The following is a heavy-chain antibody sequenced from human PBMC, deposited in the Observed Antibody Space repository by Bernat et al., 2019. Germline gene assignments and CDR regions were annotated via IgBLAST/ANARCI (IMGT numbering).Heavy chain of an antibody. V-gene: IGHV3-48*02. J-gene: IGHJ4*02. D-gene: IGHD2-15*01. CDR3: AGDPTGDIVGDY. CDR1: GFTFSSYS. Sequence: EVQLLESGGGLVQPGGSLRLSCVASGFTFSSYSMNWVRQAPGKGLEWVSYISSSSSTIYYADSVKGRFTISRDNAKNSLYLQMNSMRDEDTAVYYCAGDPTGDIVGDYWGQGTLVTVSS. CDR2: ISSSSSTI.